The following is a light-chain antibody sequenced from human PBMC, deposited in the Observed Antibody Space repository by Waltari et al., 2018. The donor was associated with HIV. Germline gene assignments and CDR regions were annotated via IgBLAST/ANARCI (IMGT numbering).Light chain of an antibody. V-gene: IGLV1-40*01. J-gene: IGLJ1*01. CDR3: QSYDGSLSGRGNYV. CDR2: VST. Sequence: SVLTQPPSVSGAPGQRVTTSCTGSSSNIGAGYDVHWYQQLPGPAPKLLIYVSTSGPTGVPDRCSGVKSGTSASLAITGLQAEDEADYYCQSYDGSLSGRGNYVFGTGTKVTVL. CDR1: SSNIGAGYD.